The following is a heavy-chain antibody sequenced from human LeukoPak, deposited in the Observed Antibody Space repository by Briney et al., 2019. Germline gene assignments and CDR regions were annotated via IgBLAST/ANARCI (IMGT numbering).Heavy chain of an antibody. CDR3: AGSNSSEDY. Sequence: PSETLSLTCAVYGGSFSGYYWSWIRQPPGKGLEWIGEINHSGSTNYNPSLKSRVTISVDTSKNQFSLKLTSVTAADTAVYYCAGSNSSEDYWGQGTLVTVSS. D-gene: IGHD6-6*01. J-gene: IGHJ4*02. V-gene: IGHV4-34*01. CDR2: INHSGST. CDR1: GGSFSGYY.